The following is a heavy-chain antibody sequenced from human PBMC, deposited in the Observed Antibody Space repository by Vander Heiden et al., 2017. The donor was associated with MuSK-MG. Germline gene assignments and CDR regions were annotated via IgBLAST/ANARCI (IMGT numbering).Heavy chain of an antibody. CDR1: GFTFSSYA. Sequence: QVQLVESGGGVVQPGRSLRLSCAASGFTFSSYAIHWVRQAPGKGLEWVAVISYDGSNKYYADSVKGRFTISRDNSKNTLYLQMNSLRAEDTAVYYCARAGSQIGYCSGGSCYSLDYWGHGTLVTVSS. J-gene: IGHJ4*01. CDR2: ISYDGSNK. V-gene: IGHV3-30-3*01. CDR3: ARAGSQIGYCSGGSCYSLDY. D-gene: IGHD2-15*01.